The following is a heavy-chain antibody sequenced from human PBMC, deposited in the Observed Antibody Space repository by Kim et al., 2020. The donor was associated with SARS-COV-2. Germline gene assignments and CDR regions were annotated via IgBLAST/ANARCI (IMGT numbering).Heavy chain of an antibody. Sequence: GGSLRLSCAAYGFTFSTNNINWVRQAPGKGLEWVSSISSSSDYIYYADSVKGRFTVSRDNAKNSLYLQMNSLRAEDTAVYYCARARWTPNYYFDYWGQGTLVTVSS. D-gene: IGHD2-15*01. CDR1: GFTFSTNN. J-gene: IGHJ4*02. CDR3: ARARWTPNYYFDY. CDR2: ISSSSDYI. V-gene: IGHV3-21*01.